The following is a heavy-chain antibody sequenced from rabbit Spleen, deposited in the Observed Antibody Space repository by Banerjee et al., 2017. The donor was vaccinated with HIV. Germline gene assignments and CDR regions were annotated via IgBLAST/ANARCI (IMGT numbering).Heavy chain of an antibody. CDR1: GFSFSSRYW. J-gene: IGHJ4*01. CDR2: IYTSSGTT. D-gene: IGHD2-1*01. V-gene: IGHV1S40*01. CDR3: AREINRGDGDVGL. Sequence: QSLEESGGDLVKPGASLTLTCTASGFSFSSRYWICWVRQAPGKGPEWIACIYTSSGTTSYASWVNGRFTISRSTSLNTVTLQMTSLTAADTATYFCAREINRGDGDVGLWGPGTLVTVS.